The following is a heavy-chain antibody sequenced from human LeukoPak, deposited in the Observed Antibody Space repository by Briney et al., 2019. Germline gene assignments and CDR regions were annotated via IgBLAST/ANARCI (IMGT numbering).Heavy chain of an antibody. CDR1: GFTFRSYA. J-gene: IGHJ4*02. D-gene: IGHD1-14*01. V-gene: IGHV3-23*01. CDR2: ISGGGDTT. CDR3: AREEPNFDF. Sequence: PGGSLRLSCAASGFTFRSYAMSWVRQAPGKGLEWVSVISGGGDTTYYADSVQGRFTISRDNSKNMLFLQMNSLRAEDTAVYYCAREEPNFDFWGQGTLLAVSS.